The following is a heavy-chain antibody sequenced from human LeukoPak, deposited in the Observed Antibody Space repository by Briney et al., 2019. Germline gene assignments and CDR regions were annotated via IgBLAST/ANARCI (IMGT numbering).Heavy chain of an antibody. D-gene: IGHD3-9*01. Sequence: ASVKVSCKASGYTFTSYGISWVRQAPGQGLEWMGWISAYNGNTNCAQKLQGRVTMTTDTSTSTAYMELRSLRSDDTAVYYCAREGYYDILTGYYIHYYFDYWGQGTLVTVSS. CDR3: AREGYYDILTGYYIHYYFDY. CDR1: GYTFTSYG. J-gene: IGHJ4*02. CDR2: ISAYNGNT. V-gene: IGHV1-18*01.